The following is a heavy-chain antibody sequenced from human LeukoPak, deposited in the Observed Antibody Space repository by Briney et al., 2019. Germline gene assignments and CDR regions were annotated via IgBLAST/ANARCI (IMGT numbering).Heavy chain of an antibody. D-gene: IGHD6-13*01. CDR3: AKNIIAAAGMMDY. Sequence: PGGSLRLSCAASGFTFSSYAVSWVRQAPGKGLEWGSVISGSGGDTYYADSVKGRFTISRDNSKNTLYLQMNTLRAEDTAVYYCAKNIIAAAGMMDYWGQGTLVTVSS. CDR2: ISGSGGDT. V-gene: IGHV3-23*01. CDR1: GFTFSSYA. J-gene: IGHJ4*02.